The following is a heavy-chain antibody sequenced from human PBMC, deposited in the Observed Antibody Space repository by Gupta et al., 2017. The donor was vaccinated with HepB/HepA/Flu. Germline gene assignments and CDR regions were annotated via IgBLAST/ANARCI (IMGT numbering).Heavy chain of an antibody. D-gene: IGHD2-2*01. CDR3: VRHSHCSSASCYVDY. Sequence: QLQLQESGPGLVKPSETLSLTCTVSGGSVSSSGYNYWGWIRQPPGKGLEWIGSFHYSGSSDYNMLLKSRVTISMDTSNNQISLKLRFVTAADTALYYCVRHSHCSSASCYVDYWGQGTLVTVSS. J-gene: IGHJ4*02. CDR1: GGSVSSSGYNY. V-gene: IGHV4-39*01. CDR2: FHYSGSS.